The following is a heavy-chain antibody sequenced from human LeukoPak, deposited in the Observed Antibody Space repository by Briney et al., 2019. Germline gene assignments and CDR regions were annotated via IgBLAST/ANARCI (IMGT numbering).Heavy chain of an antibody. V-gene: IGHV3-33*01. CDR2: IWDDGSKT. Sequence: PGRSLRLSCAASGFTFSEYGIHWVRQAPGKGLEWVAVIWDDGSKTNYVDSVKGRFTISRDNSKNTLYLQLNSPRAEDTAMYYCARETGLRTFDNWGQGTLVTVSS. CDR3: ARETGLRTFDN. J-gene: IGHJ4*02. D-gene: IGHD4-17*01. CDR1: GFTFSEYG.